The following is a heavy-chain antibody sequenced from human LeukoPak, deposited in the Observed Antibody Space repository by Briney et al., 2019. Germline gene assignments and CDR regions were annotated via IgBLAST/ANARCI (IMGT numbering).Heavy chain of an antibody. D-gene: IGHD3-10*01. V-gene: IGHV3-74*01. J-gene: IGHJ3*02. CDR3: ARVMKYYYIHGAFDI. CDR2: IKTDGRDT. Sequence: GGSLRLSCAASGFTFSDYWMHWVRQAPGKGLVWVSRIKTDGRDTNYADSVKGRFTISRDDSKNTLYFQMNSLRAEDTAVYYCARVMKYYYIHGAFDIWGQGTMVTVSS. CDR1: GFTFSDYW.